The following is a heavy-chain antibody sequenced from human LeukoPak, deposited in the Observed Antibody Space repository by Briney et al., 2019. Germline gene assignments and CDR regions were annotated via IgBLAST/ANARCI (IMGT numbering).Heavy chain of an antibody. D-gene: IGHD3-3*01. J-gene: IGHJ5*02. CDR3: ARAPLRSHWFDP. Sequence: WASVKVSCKASGGTFSSYAISWVRQAPGQGLEWMGGIIPIFGTANYAQKSQGRVTITADESTSTAYMELSSLRSEDTAVYYCARAPLRSHWFDPWGQGTLVTVSS. CDR1: GGTFSSYA. V-gene: IGHV1-69*13. CDR2: IIPIFGTA.